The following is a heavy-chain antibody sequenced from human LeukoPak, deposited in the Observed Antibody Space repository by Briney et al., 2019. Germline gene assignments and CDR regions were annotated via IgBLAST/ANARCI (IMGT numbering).Heavy chain of an antibody. Sequence: PGGSLRLSCAASGFTFSSYAMSWVRQAPGKGLEWVSAISGSGGSTYYADSVKGRFTISRDNSKNTLYLQMNSLRAEDTAVYYCAKNYHDSSGPFSWAFHMWGQGTTVTVSS. CDR1: GFTFSSYA. J-gene: IGHJ3*02. CDR2: ISGSGGST. D-gene: IGHD3-22*01. CDR3: AKNYHDSSGPFSWAFHM. V-gene: IGHV3-23*01.